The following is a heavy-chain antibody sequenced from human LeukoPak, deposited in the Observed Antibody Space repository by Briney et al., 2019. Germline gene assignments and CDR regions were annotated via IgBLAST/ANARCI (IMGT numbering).Heavy chain of an antibody. CDR3: AELGITMIGGV. J-gene: IGHJ6*04. D-gene: IGHD3-10*02. V-gene: IGHV3-48*03. CDR1: GFTFSNYE. Sequence: GGSLRLSCAASGFTFSNYEMHWVRQAPGKGLEWVSYISSSGSDIYYADSVKGRFTISRDNSKNTLYLQMNSLRAEDTAVYYCAELGITMIGGVWGKGTTVTISS. CDR2: ISSSGSDI.